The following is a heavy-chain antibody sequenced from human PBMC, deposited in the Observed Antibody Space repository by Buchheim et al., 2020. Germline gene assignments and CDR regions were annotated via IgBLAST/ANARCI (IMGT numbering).Heavy chain of an antibody. CDR1: GGSFSGYY. CDR3: ARGYDILTGYYSPWYYGMDV. J-gene: IGHJ6*02. CDR2: INHSGST. Sequence: QVQLQQWGAGLLKPSETLSLTCAVYGGSFSGYYWSWIRQPPGKGQEWIGEINHSGSTNYNPSLKSRVTISVDTSKNQFSLKLSSVTAADTAVYYCARGYDILTGYYSPWYYGMDVWGQGTT. V-gene: IGHV4-34*01. D-gene: IGHD3-9*01.